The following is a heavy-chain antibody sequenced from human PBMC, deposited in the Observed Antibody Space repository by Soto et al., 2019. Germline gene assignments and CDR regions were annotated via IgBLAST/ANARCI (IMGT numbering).Heavy chain of an antibody. J-gene: IGHJ3*02. CDR1: GFTFSNAW. D-gene: IGHD3-3*01. Sequence: GSLRLSCAASGFTFSNAWMSWVRQAPGKGLEWVGRIKSKTDGGTTDYAAPVKGRFTISRDDSKNTLYLQMNSLKTEDTAVYYCTTDIPFGVVIDAFDIWGQGTMVTVSS. CDR3: TTDIPFGVVIDAFDI. CDR2: IKSKTDGGTT. V-gene: IGHV3-15*01.